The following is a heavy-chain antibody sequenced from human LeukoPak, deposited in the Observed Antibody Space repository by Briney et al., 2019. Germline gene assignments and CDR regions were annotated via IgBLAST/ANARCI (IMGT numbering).Heavy chain of an antibody. CDR1: GGSISSYY. Sequence: SETLSLTCTVSGGSISSYYWSWIRQPPGKGLEWIGYIYYSGSTNYNPSLRSRVTISVDTSKNQFSLKLSSVTAADTAVYYCARDTSSSRLGYHMDVWGKGTTVTVSS. CDR3: ARDTSSSRLGYHMDV. V-gene: IGHV4-59*01. D-gene: IGHD6-6*01. CDR2: IYYSGST. J-gene: IGHJ6*03.